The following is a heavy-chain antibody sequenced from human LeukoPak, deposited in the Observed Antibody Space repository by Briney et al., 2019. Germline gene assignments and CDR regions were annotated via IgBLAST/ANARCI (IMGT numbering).Heavy chain of an antibody. Sequence: GGSLRLSCAASGFTFSSYAMSWVRQAPGKGLEWVSAISSSGDSTYYGDSVKGRFTISRDNSKNTLYLQMNSLRAEDTAVYYCAKTRPLDSSSWSHGDYWGQGTLVTVSS. CDR2: ISSSGDST. D-gene: IGHD6-13*01. CDR1: GFTFSSYA. CDR3: AKTRPLDSSSWSHGDY. J-gene: IGHJ4*02. V-gene: IGHV3-23*01.